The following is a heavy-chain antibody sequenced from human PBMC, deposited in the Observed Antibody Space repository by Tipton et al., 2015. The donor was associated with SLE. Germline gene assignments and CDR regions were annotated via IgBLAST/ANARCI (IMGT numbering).Heavy chain of an antibody. V-gene: IGHV1-2*02. Sequence: QLVQSGAEVKKPGASVKVSCKASGYTFTGYYMNWVRQAPGQGLEWMGWINPNSGATNYAQKFQGRVTMTRDTSISTAYMELSSLRSDDTAVYYCAREKWGMVQGIIMSWGQGTLVTVSS. CDR1: GYTFTGYY. CDR2: INPNSGAT. CDR3: AREKWGMVQGIIMS. J-gene: IGHJ5*02. D-gene: IGHD3-10*01.